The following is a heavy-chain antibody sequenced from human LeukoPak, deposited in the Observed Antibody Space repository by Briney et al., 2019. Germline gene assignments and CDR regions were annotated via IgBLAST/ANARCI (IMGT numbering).Heavy chain of an antibody. V-gene: IGHV4-39*07. J-gene: IGHJ5*02. D-gene: IGHD6-13*01. CDR2: IYYSGST. CDR3: ARGSSSWYGPFDP. Sequence: SETLSLTCTVSGGSISSSSYYWGWIRQPPGKGLEWIGSIYYSGSTYYNPSLKSRVTISVDTSKNQFSLKLSSVTAADTAVYYCARGSSSWYGPFDPWGQGTLVTVSS. CDR1: GGSISSSSYY.